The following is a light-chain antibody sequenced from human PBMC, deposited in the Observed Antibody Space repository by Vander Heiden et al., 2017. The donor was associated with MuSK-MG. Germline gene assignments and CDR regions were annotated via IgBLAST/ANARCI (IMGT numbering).Light chain of an antibody. Sequence: QSVLTQPPSVSAAPGQKVTISCSGSSSHIGNNYVSWYQQLPGTAPKLLIYENNKRPSGIPDRFSGSKSGTSATLGIAVLQTEDEADYYCGTWDSSLSAVVFGGGTKLTVL. CDR3: GTWDSSLSAVV. CDR1: SSHIGNNY. V-gene: IGLV1-51*02. J-gene: IGLJ2*01. CDR2: ENN.